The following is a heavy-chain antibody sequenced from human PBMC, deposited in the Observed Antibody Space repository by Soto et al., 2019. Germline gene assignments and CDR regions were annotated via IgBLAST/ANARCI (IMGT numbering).Heavy chain of an antibody. V-gene: IGHV5-51*01. D-gene: IGHD2-15*01. Sequence: GESLKISCKTSGYSFISYWVAWVRQLPGKGLEWMGTFYPGDSTSTYSPSFQGQVTISVDKSISTAYLQLSSLKAPDTAMYYCARIIGYCRNNDCSWTFDIWGQGTMVTVSS. CDR3: ARIIGYCRNNDCSWTFDI. J-gene: IGHJ3*02. CDR1: GYSFISYW. CDR2: FYPGDSTS.